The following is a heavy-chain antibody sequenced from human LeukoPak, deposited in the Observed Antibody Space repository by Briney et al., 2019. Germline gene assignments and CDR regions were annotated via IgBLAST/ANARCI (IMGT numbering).Heavy chain of an antibody. Sequence: GGALRLSCAASVFIVSSNYMSCVRQAPGKGLEWVSVIYTDGGTYYAESAKGRFTSSRDKSTNPLHLQMNSLRADDTDVYYCARDPPRCSSGRCYADLRTDWGQGTLVTVAS. CDR2: IYTDGGT. J-gene: IGHJ4*02. CDR3: ARDPPRCSSGRCYADLRTD. V-gene: IGHV3-53*01. CDR1: VFIVSSNY. D-gene: IGHD2-15*01.